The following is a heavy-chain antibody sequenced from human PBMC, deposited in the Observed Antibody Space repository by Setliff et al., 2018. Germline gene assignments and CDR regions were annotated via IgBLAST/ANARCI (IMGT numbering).Heavy chain of an antibody. V-gene: IGHV1-18*01. Sequence: GASVKVSCKTSGYTFSTYGISWVRQAPGQGLEWMGWISAYNGATNYAQKFQGRVTLTTDTSTSTAYMELRSLTSDDSAFYYCARAPSVELVTIRTNSWFTYWGQGTQVTVS. D-gene: IGHD5-18*01. CDR1: GYTFSTYG. CDR2: ISAYNGAT. J-gene: IGHJ4*02. CDR3: ARAPSVELVTIRTNSWFTY.